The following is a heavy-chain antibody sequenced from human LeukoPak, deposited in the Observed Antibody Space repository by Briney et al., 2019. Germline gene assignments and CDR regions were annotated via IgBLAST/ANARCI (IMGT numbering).Heavy chain of an antibody. Sequence: GGSLRLSCVGSGFTFNDYAMSWVRQTPGKGLEWVSGISWNRATINYADSVKGRFTISRDNAKNSLYLQMNSLRRDDTAFYYCTKSRYYNFWTSYPDSWGQGTLVTVSS. D-gene: IGHD3/OR15-3a*01. CDR3: TKSRYYNFWTSYPDS. CDR2: ISWNRATI. V-gene: IGHV3-9*01. CDR1: GFTFNDYA. J-gene: IGHJ5*01.